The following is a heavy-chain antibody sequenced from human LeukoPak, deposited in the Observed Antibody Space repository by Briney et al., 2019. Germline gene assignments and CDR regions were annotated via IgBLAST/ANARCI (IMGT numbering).Heavy chain of an antibody. CDR3: ARVTSSSWQYYYYYYGMDV. CDR2: ISAYNGNT. V-gene: IGHV1-18*01. D-gene: IGHD6-13*01. J-gene: IGHJ6*04. Sequence: ASVKVSCKASGYTFTSYDINWVRQATGQGLEWMGWISAYNGNTNYAQKLQGRVTMTTDTSTSTAYMGLRSLRSDDTAVYYCARVTSSSWQYYYYYYGMDVWGKGTTVTVSS. CDR1: GYTFTSYD.